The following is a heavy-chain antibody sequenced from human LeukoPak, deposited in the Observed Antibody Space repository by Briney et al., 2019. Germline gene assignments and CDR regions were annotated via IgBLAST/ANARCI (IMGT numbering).Heavy chain of an antibody. Sequence: GGSLRLSCAASGFTFSSFWMHWVRQAPGKGLVWVSRINSVGSSTSYADSVKGRFTISRDNAKNTLYLQMNSLRAEDTAVYYCASSPQRGRIAAAGGVDYWGQGTLVTVSS. CDR3: ASSPQRGRIAAAGGVDY. D-gene: IGHD6-13*01. CDR1: GFTFSSFW. V-gene: IGHV3-74*01. J-gene: IGHJ4*02. CDR2: INSVGSST.